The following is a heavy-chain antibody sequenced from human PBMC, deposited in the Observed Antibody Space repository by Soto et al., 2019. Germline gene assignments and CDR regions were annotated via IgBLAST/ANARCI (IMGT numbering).Heavy chain of an antibody. CDR3: AKDRALLWFGELLNANDAFDI. J-gene: IGHJ3*02. Sequence: WGSLRLSCAASGFTFSSYAMSWVRQAPGKGLEWVSAISGSGGSTYYADSVKGRFTISRDNSKNTLYLQMNSLRAEDTAVYYCAKDRALLWFGELLNANDAFDIWGQGTMVTVSS. V-gene: IGHV3-23*01. CDR1: GFTFSSYA. D-gene: IGHD3-10*01. CDR2: ISGSGGST.